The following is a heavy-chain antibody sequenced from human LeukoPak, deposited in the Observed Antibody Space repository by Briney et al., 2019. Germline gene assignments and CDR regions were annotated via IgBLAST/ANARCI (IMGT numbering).Heavy chain of an antibody. CDR2: INHSGST. CDR3: ARDVPYQLHGGWFDP. J-gene: IGHJ5*02. V-gene: IGHV4-34*01. CDR1: GGSFSGYY. Sequence: ASETLSLTCAVYGGSFSGYYWSWIRQPPGKGLEWIGEINHSGSTNYNPSLKSRVTISVDTSKNQFSLKLSSVTAADTAVYYCARDVPYQLHGGWFDPWGQGTLVTVSS. D-gene: IGHD2-2*01.